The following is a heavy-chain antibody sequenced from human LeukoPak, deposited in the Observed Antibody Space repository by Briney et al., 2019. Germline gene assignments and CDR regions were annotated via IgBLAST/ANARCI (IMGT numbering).Heavy chain of an antibody. Sequence: PSETLSLTCTVSGDSVSSGSSYWSWIRQPPGKGLEWIGEINHSGSTNYNPSLKSRVTISVDTSKNQFSLKLSSVTAADTAVYYCARGPNDYVWGSYRYRYFDYWGQGTLVTVSS. CDR3: ARGPNDYVWGSYRYRYFDY. CDR2: INHSGST. D-gene: IGHD3-16*02. J-gene: IGHJ4*02. V-gene: IGHV4-61*01. CDR1: GDSVSSGSSY.